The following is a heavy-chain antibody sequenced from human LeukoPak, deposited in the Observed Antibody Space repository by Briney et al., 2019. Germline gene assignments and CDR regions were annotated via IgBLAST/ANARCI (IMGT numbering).Heavy chain of an antibody. Sequence: ASVKVSCKASGYTFTGYYMHWVRQAPGQGLEWMGRINPNSGGTNYAQKFQGRVTMTRDTSISTAYMELSSLRSEDTAVYYCATVPPITMVRGVTYYFDYWGQGTLVTVSS. CDR3: ATVPPITMVRGVTYYFDY. CDR1: GYTFTGYY. J-gene: IGHJ4*02. CDR2: INPNSGGT. V-gene: IGHV1-2*06. D-gene: IGHD3-10*01.